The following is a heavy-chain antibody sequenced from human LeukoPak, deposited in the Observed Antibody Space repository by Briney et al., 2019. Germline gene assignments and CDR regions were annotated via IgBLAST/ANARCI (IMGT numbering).Heavy chain of an antibody. J-gene: IGHJ6*03. Sequence: PSETLSLTCTVSGGSISSSSYYWGWIRQPPGKGLEWIGSIYYSGSTYYNPSLKSRVTISVDTSKNQFSLKLSSVTAADTAVYYCARGRDDFWSGYYDRYYYYMDVWGKGTTVTVSS. CDR1: GGSISSSSYY. V-gene: IGHV4-39*07. CDR2: IYYSGST. D-gene: IGHD3-3*01. CDR3: ARGRDDFWSGYYDRYYYYMDV.